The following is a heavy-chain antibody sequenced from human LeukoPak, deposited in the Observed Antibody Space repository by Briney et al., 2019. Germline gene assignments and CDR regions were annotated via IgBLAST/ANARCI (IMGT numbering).Heavy chain of an antibody. J-gene: IGHJ4*02. D-gene: IGHD5-18*01. V-gene: IGHV3-23*01. CDR1: GGSISSSN. CDR2: ISGSGGST. CDR3: AKGQLWKDYFDY. Sequence: ETLSLTCAVSGGSISSSNWWSWVRQAPGKGLEWVSAISGSGGSTYYADSVKGRFTISRDNSKNTLYLQMNSLRAEDTAVYYCAKGQLWKDYFDYWGQGTLVTVSS.